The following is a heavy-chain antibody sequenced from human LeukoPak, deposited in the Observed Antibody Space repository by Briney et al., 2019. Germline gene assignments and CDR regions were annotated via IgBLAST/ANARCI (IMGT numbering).Heavy chain of an antibody. Sequence: PSETLSLTCTVSGGSISSSSYYWGWIRQPPGKGLEWIGSIYYSGSTYYNPSLKSRVTISVDTSKNQFSLKLSSVTAADTAVYYCARSQYYGGNSSGEFDYWGQGTLVTVSS. V-gene: IGHV4-39*01. CDR3: ARSQYYGGNSSGEFDY. CDR2: IYYSGST. D-gene: IGHD4-23*01. CDR1: GGSISSSSYY. J-gene: IGHJ4*02.